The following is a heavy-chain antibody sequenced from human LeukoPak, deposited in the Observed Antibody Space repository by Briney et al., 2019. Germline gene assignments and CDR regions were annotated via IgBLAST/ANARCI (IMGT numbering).Heavy chain of an antibody. Sequence: GGSLRLSCEVSGFTVSSNYMTWVRQAPGKRLEWVSIIYSGGSTYYADSVKGRFAISRDNSKNTLYLQMNSLRAEDTAVFYCARDLTGDAYFDYWGQGTLVTVSS. J-gene: IGHJ4*02. CDR3: ARDLTGDAYFDY. CDR1: GFTVSSNY. CDR2: IYSGGST. V-gene: IGHV3-66*01. D-gene: IGHD7-27*01.